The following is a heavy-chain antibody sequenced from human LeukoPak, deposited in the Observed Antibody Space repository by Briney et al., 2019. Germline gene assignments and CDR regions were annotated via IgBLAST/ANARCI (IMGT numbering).Heavy chain of an antibody. CDR1: GYSISSGYY. CDR3: ARDPGYYDTSGYPAYFDY. Sequence: SETLSLTCTVSGYSISSGYYWGWIRQPPGKGLEWIGSIYQSGSTYYSPSLKSRVTISVDTSKNQFSLKLSSVTAADTAVYYCARDPGYYDTSGYPAYFDYWGQGTLVTVSS. J-gene: IGHJ4*02. D-gene: IGHD3-22*01. CDR2: IYQSGST. V-gene: IGHV4-38-2*02.